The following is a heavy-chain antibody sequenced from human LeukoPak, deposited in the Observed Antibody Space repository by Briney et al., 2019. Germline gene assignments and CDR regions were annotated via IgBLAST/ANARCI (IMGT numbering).Heavy chain of an antibody. CDR3: ARAALYYGENSYYYYYMDV. J-gene: IGHJ6*03. Sequence: ASVKVSCKASGYTFTSYDINWVRQATGQGLEWMGWMNPNSGNTGYAQKFQGRVTMTRNTSISTAYMELSSLRSEDTAVYYCARAALYYGENSYYYYYMDVWGKGTTVTVSS. CDR1: GYTFTSYD. CDR2: MNPNSGNT. V-gene: IGHV1-8*01. D-gene: IGHD4-17*01.